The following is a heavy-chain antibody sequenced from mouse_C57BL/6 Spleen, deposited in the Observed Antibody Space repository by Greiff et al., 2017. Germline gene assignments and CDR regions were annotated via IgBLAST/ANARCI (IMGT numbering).Heavy chain of an antibody. CDR1: GFTFSDYY. V-gene: IGHV5-16*01. Sequence: DVHLVESEGGLVQPGSSMKLSCTASGFTFSDYYMAWVRQVPEKGLEWVANINYDGSSTYYLDSLKSRFIISRDNAKNILYLQMSSLKSEDTATYYCARAITTVVATPWYFDVWGTGTTVTVSS. D-gene: IGHD1-1*01. CDR3: ARAITTVVATPWYFDV. J-gene: IGHJ1*03. CDR2: INYDGSST.